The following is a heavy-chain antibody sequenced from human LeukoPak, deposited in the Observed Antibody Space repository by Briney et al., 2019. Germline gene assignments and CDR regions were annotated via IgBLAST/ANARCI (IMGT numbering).Heavy chain of an antibody. Sequence: GGSLRLSCAASGFTFSSYEMNWVRQAPGKGLEWVSYISSSGSTIYYADSVKGRFTISRDNAKNSLYLQMNSLRAEDTAVYYCARGSWDIVVVPAAMSRDYYYGMDVWGQGTTVTVSS. CDR3: ARGSWDIVVVPAAMSRDYYYGMDV. J-gene: IGHJ6*02. V-gene: IGHV3-48*03. D-gene: IGHD2-2*01. CDR2: ISSSGSTI. CDR1: GFTFSSYE.